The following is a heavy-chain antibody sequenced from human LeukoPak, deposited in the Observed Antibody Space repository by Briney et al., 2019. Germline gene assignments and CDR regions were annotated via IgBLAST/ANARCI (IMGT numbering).Heavy chain of an antibody. CDR1: GGSISSGYY. Sequence: PSQTLSLTCTVSGGSISSGYYWGWIRQPPGKGLEWIGSIYHIGSSYYNPSLKSSVAISVDTSNNQFSLRLSSVTAADTAVYYCASIIQLYLGIGWFDPWGQGTLVTVSS. J-gene: IGHJ5*02. V-gene: IGHV4-38-2*02. CDR3: ASIIQLYLGIGWFDP. D-gene: IGHD5-18*01. CDR2: IYHIGSS.